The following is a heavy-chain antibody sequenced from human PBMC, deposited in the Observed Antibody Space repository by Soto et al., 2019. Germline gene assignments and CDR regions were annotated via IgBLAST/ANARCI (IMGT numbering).Heavy chain of an antibody. V-gene: IGHV3-64D*06. CDR1: GFTFSSYA. CDR2: ISSNGGST. D-gene: IGHD1-1*01. CDR3: VKDGRNLLESYYYYGMDV. J-gene: IGHJ6*02. Sequence: PGGSLRLSCSASGFTFSSYAMHWVRQAPGKGLEYVSAISSNGGSTYYADSVKGRFTISRDNSKNTLYLQMSSLRAEDTAVYYCVKDGRNLLESYYYYGMDVWGQGTTVTV.